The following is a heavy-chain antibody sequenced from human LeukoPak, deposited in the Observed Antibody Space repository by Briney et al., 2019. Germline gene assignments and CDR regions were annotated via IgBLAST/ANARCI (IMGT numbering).Heavy chain of an antibody. CDR1: GFTFSSYA. Sequence: GGSLRPSCAASGFTFSSYAMSWVRQAPGKGLEWVSVIYSGGSTYYADSVKGRFTISRDNSKNTLYLQMNSLRAEDTAVYYCARVLVNWQDWGQGTLVTVSS. CDR3: ARVLVNWQD. CDR2: IYSGGST. D-gene: IGHD1-1*01. J-gene: IGHJ4*02. V-gene: IGHV3-53*01.